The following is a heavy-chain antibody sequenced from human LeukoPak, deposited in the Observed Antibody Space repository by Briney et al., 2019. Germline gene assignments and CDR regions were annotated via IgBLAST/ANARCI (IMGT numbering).Heavy chain of an antibody. CDR1: GLTFSSKS. D-gene: IGHD1-20*01. CDR3: VRDHNWNGAPDY. J-gene: IGHJ4*02. Sequence: PGGSLRLSCVASGLTFSSKSLNWVRQAPGKGLEWVSFISISSGDIYYADSVKGRFTISRDNAKNSLYLQMNSLRVEDTAVYYCVRDHNWNGAPDYWGQGILVTVSS. CDR2: ISISSGDI. V-gene: IGHV3-21*01.